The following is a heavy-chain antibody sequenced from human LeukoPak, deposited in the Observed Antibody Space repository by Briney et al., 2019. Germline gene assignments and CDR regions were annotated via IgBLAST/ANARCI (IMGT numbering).Heavy chain of an antibody. V-gene: IGHV3-7*01. J-gene: IGHJ4*02. D-gene: IGHD6-6*01. CDR3: AAQLARGVDY. Sequence: GGSLRLSCAASGFTLNNYAMSWVRQAPGKGLEWVATIKQDGSEKYYVDSVKGRFSISRDNAKNSLYLQMNSLRAEDTGVYYCAAQLARGVDYWGQGTLVTVSS. CDR1: GFTLNNYA. CDR2: IKQDGSEK.